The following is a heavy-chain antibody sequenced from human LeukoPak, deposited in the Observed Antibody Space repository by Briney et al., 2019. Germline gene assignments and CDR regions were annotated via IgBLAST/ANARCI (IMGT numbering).Heavy chain of an antibody. J-gene: IGHJ6*03. Sequence: ASVKLSCKTSGYSFTNYGITWVRHPPGQGLEWMGWISGYNSKPFYAQNFQGRVTMTTDTSTSTVYMEVRSLRSGDTAVYYCAREGLRGIAARRGTRDYMDVWGKGTTVIVSS. CDR2: ISGYNSKP. CDR3: AREGLRGIAARRGTRDYMDV. CDR1: GYSFTNYG. D-gene: IGHD6-6*01. V-gene: IGHV1-18*01.